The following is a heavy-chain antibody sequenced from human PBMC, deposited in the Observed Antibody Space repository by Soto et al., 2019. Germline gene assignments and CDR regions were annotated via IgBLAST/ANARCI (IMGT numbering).Heavy chain of an antibody. V-gene: IGHV1-8*01. CDR1: GYTFSDFD. Sequence: QAPLEQSGAELKRPGASVKVSCKASGYTFSDFDINWLRQASGQGPEWMGWMNAKSGDTFFAQRFQGKFNMTWDTSLSTAYIEVGSLTSDDTAIYYCARGNPFNYAGFDVWGQGTTVAVSS. J-gene: IGHJ6*02. D-gene: IGHD3-16*01. CDR3: ARGNPFNYAGFDV. CDR2: MNAKSGDT.